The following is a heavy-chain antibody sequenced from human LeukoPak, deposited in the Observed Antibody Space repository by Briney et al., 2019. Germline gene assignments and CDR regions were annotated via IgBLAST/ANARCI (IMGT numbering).Heavy chain of an antibody. CDR3: AESILTWELLD. Sequence: SVKVSCRASGGTFSSYAISWVRQAPGQGLEWMGGIIPIFGTANYAQKFQGRVTITTDESTSTAYMELSSLRSEGTAVYYCAESILTWELLDWGQGTLVTVSS. CDR1: GGTFSSYA. V-gene: IGHV1-69*05. CDR2: IIPIFGTA. D-gene: IGHD1-26*01. J-gene: IGHJ4*02.